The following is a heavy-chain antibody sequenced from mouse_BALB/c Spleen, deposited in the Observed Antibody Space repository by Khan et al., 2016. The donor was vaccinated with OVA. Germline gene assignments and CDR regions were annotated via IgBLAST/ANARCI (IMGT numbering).Heavy chain of an antibody. CDR3: ARNPFAY. V-gene: IGHV1-52*01. Sequence: QVQLKESGTELVRSGTSVKLSCKASGYTFTSYWMNWIKQRPEQGLEWIGRIDPYDSETHYNQKFKDKATLTVDKSSNTAYMQLTSLTSEDSAVYYCARNPFAYWGQGTLVTVSA. J-gene: IGHJ3*01. CDR1: GYTFTSYW. CDR2: IDPYDSET.